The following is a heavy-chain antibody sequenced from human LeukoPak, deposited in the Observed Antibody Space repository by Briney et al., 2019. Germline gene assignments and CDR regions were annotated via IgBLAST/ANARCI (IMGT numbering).Heavy chain of an antibody. D-gene: IGHD3-22*01. J-gene: IGHJ4*02. Sequence: SETLSLTCTVSGGSISSYYWSWIRQPAGKGLEWIGRIYTSGSTYYNPSLKSRVTISVDTSKNQFSLKLSSVTAADTAVYYCARDEKDYDSSGYYDYWGQGTLVTVSS. V-gene: IGHV4-4*07. CDR2: IYTSGST. CDR3: ARDEKDYDSSGYYDY. CDR1: GGSISSYY.